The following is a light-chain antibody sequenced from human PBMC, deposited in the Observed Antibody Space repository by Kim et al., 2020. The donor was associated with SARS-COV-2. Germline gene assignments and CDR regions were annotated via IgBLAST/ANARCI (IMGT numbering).Light chain of an antibody. CDR3: QQYYSTPLT. V-gene: IGKV4-1*01. CDR1: QSVLYSSNNKNY. CDR2: WAS. Sequence: DIVMTQSPDSLAVSLGERATINCKSSQSVLYSSNNKNYLAWYQQKPGQPPTLLIYWASTRESGVPDRFSGSGSGTDFTLTISSLQAEDGTVYYCQQYYSTPLTFGRGTKLEI. J-gene: IGKJ4*01.